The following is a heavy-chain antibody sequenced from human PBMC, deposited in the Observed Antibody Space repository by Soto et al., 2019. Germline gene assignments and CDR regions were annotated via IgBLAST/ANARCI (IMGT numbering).Heavy chain of an antibody. CDR1: GFTFSDYY. CDR2: XXXSXTXS. D-gene: IGHD1-1*01. CDR3: ARSGDNYNRLDY. Sequence: GGSLRLSCEGSGFTFSDYYISWIRQAPGKGLDXISYXXXSXTXSXYXXXXKGRFSISRDNTKNLLYLQMNSLRAEDTAVYYCARSGDNYNRLDYWGQGTPVTVSS. J-gene: IGHJ4*02. V-gene: IGHV3-11*06.